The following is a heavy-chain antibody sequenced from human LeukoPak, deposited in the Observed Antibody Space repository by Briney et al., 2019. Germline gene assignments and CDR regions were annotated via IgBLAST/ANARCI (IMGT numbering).Heavy chain of an antibody. Sequence: GGSLRLSCAASGFTFSSYAMSWVRQAPGKGLEWVSATSGSGGSTYYADSVKGRFTISRDNSKNTLYLQMNSLRAKDTAVYYCAKDPTMIVVVIPDYWGQGTLVTVFS. J-gene: IGHJ4*02. CDR3: AKDPTMIVVVIPDY. CDR1: GFTFSSYA. CDR2: TSGSGGST. V-gene: IGHV3-23*01. D-gene: IGHD3-22*01.